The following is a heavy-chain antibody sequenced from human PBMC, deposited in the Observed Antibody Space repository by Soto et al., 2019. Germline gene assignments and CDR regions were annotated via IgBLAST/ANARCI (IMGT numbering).Heavy chain of an antibody. Sequence: ASETPSLPRAVYGGSLSGYYWRWVRPPPGKGLEWIGEINHGGSTNCHPSLKSRVTISVDTSKNQFSLKLSSVTAADTAVYYCARGQYTLVRGVIANDYWGQGTLVTVSS. J-gene: IGHJ4*02. CDR1: GGSLSGYY. V-gene: IGHV4-34*01. D-gene: IGHD3-10*01. CDR2: INHGGST. CDR3: ARGQYTLVRGVIANDY.